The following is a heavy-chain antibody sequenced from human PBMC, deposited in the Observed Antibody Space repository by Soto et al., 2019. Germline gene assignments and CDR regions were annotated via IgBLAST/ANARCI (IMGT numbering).Heavy chain of an antibody. Sequence: EVQLLESGGGLVQPGGSLSLSCAASGFTFSSYAMSCVRQAPGKGLEWVSAISGSGGSTYYADSVKGRFTISRDNSKNTLYLQMNSLRAADTAVYYCAKDPWEHHYDYYYGMDVWGQGNTVTVSS. CDR2: ISGSGGST. V-gene: IGHV3-23*01. J-gene: IGHJ6*02. D-gene: IGHD1-26*01. CDR3: AKDPWEHHYDYYYGMDV. CDR1: GFTFSSYA.